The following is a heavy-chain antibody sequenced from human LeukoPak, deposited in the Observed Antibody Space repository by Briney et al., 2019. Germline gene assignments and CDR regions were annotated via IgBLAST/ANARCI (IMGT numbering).Heavy chain of an antibody. CDR2: INSDGTST. V-gene: IGHV3-74*01. Sequence: GGSLRLSCAASEFTFSNFWMHWVRQAPGKGLVWVSRINSDGTSTIYAESVKGRFTISRDNAKNTLYLQMNSLRAEDTAVYYCATKVPGSSHFSSWGQGTLVTVSS. CDR3: ATKVPGSSHFSS. J-gene: IGHJ4*02. CDR1: EFTFSNFW. D-gene: IGHD4/OR15-4a*01.